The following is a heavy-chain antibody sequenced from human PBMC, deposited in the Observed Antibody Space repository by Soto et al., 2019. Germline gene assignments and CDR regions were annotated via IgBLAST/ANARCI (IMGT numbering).Heavy chain of an antibody. Sequence: QLQLQESGPGLVKPSETLSLTCTVSGGSISSSDFYWGWLRQPPGKGLDFIGSMYYSGTTYYNPSLKTRITISVDTSKNQFSLKLISVTAADTAVYYCAVVDSTGNWFDPWGQGALVTVSS. CDR2: MYYSGTT. D-gene: IGHD3-22*01. CDR1: GGSISSSDFY. J-gene: IGHJ5*02. V-gene: IGHV4-39*01. CDR3: AVVDSTGNWFDP.